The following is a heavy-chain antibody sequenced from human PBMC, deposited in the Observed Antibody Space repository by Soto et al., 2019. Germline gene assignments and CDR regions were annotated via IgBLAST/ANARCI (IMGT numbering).Heavy chain of an antibody. CDR1: GFTFSSYA. Sequence: GXSLRLSCAASGFTFSSYAMHWVRQAPGKGLEWVAVISYDGSNKYYADSVKGRFTISRDNSKNTLYLQMNSLRAEDTAVYYCVIPPRDYWGQGTLVTVSS. D-gene: IGHD3-16*01. CDR3: VIPPRDY. J-gene: IGHJ4*02. CDR2: ISYDGSNK. V-gene: IGHV3-30-3*01.